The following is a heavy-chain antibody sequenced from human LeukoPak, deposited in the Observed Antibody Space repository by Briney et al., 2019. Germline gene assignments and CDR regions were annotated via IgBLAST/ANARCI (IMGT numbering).Heavy chain of an antibody. CDR1: VDSISIGVYY. D-gene: IGHD2-8*01. CDR2: GYTSGS. J-gene: IGHJ5*01. CDR3: ARGSGFCSKSVCFIGWFEL. Sequence: SETLSLTCTLSVDSISIGVYYWTWIRQPAGKGLEWLGRGYTSGSTNFNPSNYTPSLKSRVTISVDTSKNQVSLNLASVTAADTAVYYCARGSGFCSKSVCFIGWFELWGQGILVTVSS. V-gene: IGHV4-61*02.